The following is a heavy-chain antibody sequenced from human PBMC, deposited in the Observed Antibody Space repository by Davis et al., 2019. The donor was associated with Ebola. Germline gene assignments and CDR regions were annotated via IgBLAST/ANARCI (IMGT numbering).Heavy chain of an antibody. Sequence: GESLKISCTASGFTFGDYAMSWVRQAPGKGLEWVGFIRSKAYGGTTEYAASVKGRFTISRDDSKSIAYLQMNSLKTEDTAVYYCTKVIRFLEWLSPYFDYWGQGTLVTVSS. CDR2: IRSKAYGGTT. V-gene: IGHV3-49*04. CDR3: TKVIRFLEWLSPYFDY. D-gene: IGHD3-3*01. J-gene: IGHJ4*02. CDR1: GFTFGDYA.